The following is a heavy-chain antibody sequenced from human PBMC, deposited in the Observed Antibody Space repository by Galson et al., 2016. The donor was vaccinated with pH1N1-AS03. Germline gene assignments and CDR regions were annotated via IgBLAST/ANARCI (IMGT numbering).Heavy chain of an antibody. Sequence: SLRLSCAASGFTFSTNAMSWVRHLPGKGLVWVSGIDSDGSNTYYADSVRGRFTISRDNAKNTLYLQMNSLRAEDTALYYCADPFGLPWGQGTLITVSS. CDR1: GFTFSTNA. V-gene: IGHV3-74*01. CDR3: ADPFGLP. J-gene: IGHJ4*02. CDR2: IDSDGSNT. D-gene: IGHD2/OR15-2a*01.